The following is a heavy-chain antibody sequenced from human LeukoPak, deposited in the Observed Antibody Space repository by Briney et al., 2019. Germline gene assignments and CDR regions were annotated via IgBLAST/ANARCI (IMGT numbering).Heavy chain of an antibody. CDR2: IYYSGST. Sequence: SETLSLTCTVSGGSLSSHYWSWIRQPPGKGLEWIGYIYYSGSTNYNPSLKSRVTISVDTSKNQFSLKLSSVTAADTAVYYCARDGSNYGFDPWGQGTLVTVSS. D-gene: IGHD4-11*01. V-gene: IGHV4-59*11. CDR3: ARDGSNYGFDP. J-gene: IGHJ5*02. CDR1: GGSLSSHY.